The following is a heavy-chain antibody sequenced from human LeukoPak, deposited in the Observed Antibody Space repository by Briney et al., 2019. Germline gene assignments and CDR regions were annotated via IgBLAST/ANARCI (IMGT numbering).Heavy chain of an antibody. Sequence: GASVKVSCKAFGYTFTSYGISWVRQAPGQGLEWMGWISACNGNTNYAQKLQGRVTMTTDTSTSTAYMELRSLRSDDTAVYYCARDLAVLLWFGELLQDWFDPWGQGTLVTVSS. CDR1: GYTFTSYG. J-gene: IGHJ5*02. CDR3: ARDLAVLLWFGELLQDWFDP. CDR2: ISACNGNT. V-gene: IGHV1-18*01. D-gene: IGHD3-10*01.